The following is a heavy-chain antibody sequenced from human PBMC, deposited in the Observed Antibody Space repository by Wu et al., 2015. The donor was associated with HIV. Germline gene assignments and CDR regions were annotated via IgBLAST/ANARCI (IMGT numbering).Heavy chain of an antibody. CDR2: ILPILGVA. D-gene: IGHD1-26*01. CDR1: GGTFSNYG. Sequence: QVQLVQSGAEVKKPGSSLKVSCKAYGGTFSNYGISWVRQAPGQGLEWMGRILPILGVASYPPKFLGRVTFTADESTGTAYMEFSSVRYEDTAVYYCGRAPPGSRDYKSAFDIWGQGTMVTVSS. CDR3: GRAPPGSRDYKSAFDI. J-gene: IGHJ3*02. V-gene: IGHV1-69*04.